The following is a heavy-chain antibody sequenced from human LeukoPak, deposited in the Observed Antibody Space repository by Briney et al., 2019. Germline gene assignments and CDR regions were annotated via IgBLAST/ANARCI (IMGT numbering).Heavy chain of an antibody. D-gene: IGHD6-13*01. V-gene: IGHV4-59*08. Sequence: PSETLSLTCAVYGGSFSGYYWSWIRQPPGKGLEWIGYIYYSGSTNYNPSLKSRVTISVDTSKNQFSLKLSSVTAADTAVYYCARHGSPPTRAWFDPWGQGTLVTVSS. CDR2: IYYSGST. CDR1: GGSFSGYY. CDR3: ARHGSPPTRAWFDP. J-gene: IGHJ5*02.